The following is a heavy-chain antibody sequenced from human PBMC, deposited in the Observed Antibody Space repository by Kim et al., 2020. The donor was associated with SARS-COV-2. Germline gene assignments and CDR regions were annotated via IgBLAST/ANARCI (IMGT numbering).Heavy chain of an antibody. V-gene: IGHV1-58*01. Sequence: NTNYAQKFQERVTITRDMSTSTAYMELSSLRSEGTAVYYCAAGGIATGGYWGQGTLVTVSS. CDR2: NT. J-gene: IGHJ4*02. D-gene: IGHD6-13*01. CDR3: AAGGIATGGY.